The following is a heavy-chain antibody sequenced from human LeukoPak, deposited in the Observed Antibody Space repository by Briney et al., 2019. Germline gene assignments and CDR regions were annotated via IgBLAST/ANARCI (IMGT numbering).Heavy chain of an antibody. CDR2: ISAYNGNS. V-gene: IGHV1-18*01. D-gene: IGHD4-17*01. Sequence: TSVKVSCKASGYTFTSYGISWARQAPGQGLEGIGWISAYNGNSNYAQKLQGRATTTTETSTSTAYMELRSLRSDDPAVYYCARDGAVTTGDPFDYWGQGTLVTVSS. CDR1: GYTFTSYG. J-gene: IGHJ4*02. CDR3: ARDGAVTTGDPFDY.